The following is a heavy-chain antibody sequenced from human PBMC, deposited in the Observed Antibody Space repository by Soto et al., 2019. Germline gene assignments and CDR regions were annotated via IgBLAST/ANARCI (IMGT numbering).Heavy chain of an antibody. Sequence: ETLSLTCTVSGGSISSTSSYWGWIRQPPGKGLEWIGSIYYRGNTYYNPSLKSRVTISIDMSKTQFSLELSSVTAADTAVFFFGGQYPYDSRGYHLHTWGKGTLVTVSP. CDR2: IYYRGNT. V-gene: IGHV4-39*01. CDR3: GGQYPYDSRGYHLHT. D-gene: IGHD3-22*01. J-gene: IGHJ5*02. CDR1: GGSISSTSSY.